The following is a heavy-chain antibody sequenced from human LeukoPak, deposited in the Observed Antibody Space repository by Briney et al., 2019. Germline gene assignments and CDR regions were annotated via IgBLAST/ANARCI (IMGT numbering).Heavy chain of an antibody. CDR2: ISWDGGST. CDR3: AKDIWSDGGSGCPDY. D-gene: IGHD3-16*01. J-gene: IGHJ4*02. V-gene: IGHV3-43*01. CDR1: GFTFDDYT. Sequence: GGSLRLSCAASGFTFDDYTMHWVRQAPGKGLEWVSLISWDGGSTYYADSVKGRFTISRDNSKNSLYLQMNSLRTEDTALYYCAKDIWSDGGSGCPDYWGQGTLVTVSS.